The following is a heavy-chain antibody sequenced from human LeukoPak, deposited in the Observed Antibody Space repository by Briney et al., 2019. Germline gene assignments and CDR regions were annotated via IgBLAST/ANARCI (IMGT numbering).Heavy chain of an antibody. J-gene: IGHJ4*02. CDR2: IYYSGST. D-gene: IGHD1-26*01. CDR1: GGSISSYY. CDR3: ASTIVGASTGFDY. V-gene: IGHV4-59*08. Sequence: PSETLSLTCTVSGGSISSYYWSWIRQPPGKGLEWIGYIYYSGSTNYNPSLKSRVTISVDTSKNQFSLKLSSVTAADTAVYYCASTIVGASTGFDYWGQGTLVTVSS.